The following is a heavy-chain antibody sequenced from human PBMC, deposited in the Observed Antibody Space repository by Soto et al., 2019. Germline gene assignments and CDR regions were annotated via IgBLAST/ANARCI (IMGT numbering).Heavy chain of an antibody. J-gene: IGHJ6*02. D-gene: IGHD6-25*01. CDR2: IDWDGDK. CDR1: GFSLSSTGMC. Sequence: SGPTLVNPTQPLTLTCASSGFSLSSTGMCVSWIRQPPGRALEWLALIDWDGDKYYSSSPKTRLTISKDTSINQVVLTMANIDAADTATYYCARVVAAGAHYYYGMDVWGPGSTVTVSS. V-gene: IGHV2-70*01. CDR3: ARVVAAGAHYYYGMDV.